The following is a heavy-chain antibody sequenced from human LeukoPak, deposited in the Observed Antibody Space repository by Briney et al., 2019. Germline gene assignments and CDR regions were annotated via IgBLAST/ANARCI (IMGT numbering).Heavy chain of an antibody. CDR3: ARAPRHFVLML. CDR2: IYYSGST. J-gene: IGHJ4*02. V-gene: IGHV4-59*12. D-gene: IGHD1-1*01. Sequence: SETLSRTSTVSGGSISSFYWSWLGKPPGQELKWIGYIYYSGSTNYNPSLKSRVTISVGTSKNQFSLKLSSVTAADTAVYYCARAPRHFVLMLRGQGALVTVSS. CDR1: GGSISSFY.